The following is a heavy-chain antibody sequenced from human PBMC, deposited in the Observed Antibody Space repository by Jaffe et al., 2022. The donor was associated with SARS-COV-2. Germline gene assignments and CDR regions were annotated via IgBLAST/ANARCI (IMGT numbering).Heavy chain of an antibody. J-gene: IGHJ6*02. D-gene: IGHD6-19*01. CDR3: ARGIIAVAGYYYYGMDV. CDR2: IYYSGST. V-gene: IGHV4-59*01. Sequence: QVQLQESGPGLVKPSETLSLTCTVSGGSISSYYWSWIRQPPGKGLEWIGYIYYSGSTNYNPSLKSRVTISVDTSKNQFSLKLSSVTAADTAVYYCARGIIAVAGYYYYGMDVWGQGTTVTVSS. CDR1: GGSISSYY.